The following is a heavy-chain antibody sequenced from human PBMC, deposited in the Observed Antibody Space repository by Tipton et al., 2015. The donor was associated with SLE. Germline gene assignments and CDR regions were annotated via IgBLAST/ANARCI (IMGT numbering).Heavy chain of an antibody. D-gene: IGHD6-13*01. CDR2: IYYSGST. J-gene: IGHJ4*02. CDR1: GGSISSGGYY. V-gene: IGHV4-31*03. CDR3: ARAPYLDIAAAGAVDY. Sequence: TLSLTCTVSGGSISSGGYYWRWIRPHPGKGLEWIGYIYYSGSTYYNPSLKSRVTISVDTSKNQFSLKLSSVTAADTAVYYCARAPYLDIAAAGAVDYWGQGTLVTVSS.